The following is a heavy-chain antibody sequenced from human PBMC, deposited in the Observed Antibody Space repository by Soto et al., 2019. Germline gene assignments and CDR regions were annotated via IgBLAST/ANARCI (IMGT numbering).Heavy chain of an antibody. V-gene: IGHV4-34*01. CDR1: GGSFSGYY. CDR2: INHSGST. Sequence: QVQLQQWGAGLLKPSETLSLTCAVYGGSFSGYYWSWIRQPPGKGLEWIGEINHSGSTNYNPSLKSRVTISVDTSKNQFSLKLSSVTAADTAVYYCARGPRISSIAALANFDYWGQGTLVTVSS. D-gene: IGHD6-6*01. CDR3: ARGPRISSIAALANFDY. J-gene: IGHJ4*02.